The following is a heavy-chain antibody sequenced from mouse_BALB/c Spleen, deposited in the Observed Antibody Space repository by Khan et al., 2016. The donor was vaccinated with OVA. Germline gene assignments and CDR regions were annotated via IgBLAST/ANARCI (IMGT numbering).Heavy chain of an antibody. CDR3: VREGAYHRSDGGVTY. V-gene: IGHV1-4*01. Sequence: QVQLQQSGAELARPGASLKMSCKASGYTFTSYTIHWVRQRLGQPPEWIGHIIPSNSYINYTQNFNNKATLIVDKSSKTAYMQLSSLTSEDSAVCYWVREGAYHRSDGGVTYWGQGTLVTVSA. CDR2: IIPSNSYI. CDR1: GYTFTSYT. D-gene: IGHD2-14*01. J-gene: IGHJ3*01.